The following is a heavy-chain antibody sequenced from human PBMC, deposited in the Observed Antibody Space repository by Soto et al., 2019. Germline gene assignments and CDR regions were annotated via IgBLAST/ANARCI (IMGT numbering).Heavy chain of an antibody. CDR2: ISYDGSNK. D-gene: IGHD6-6*01. V-gene: IGHV3-30*18. Sequence: SLRLSCAAAGVNFGSYGMHRVRQAPGKGLEWVAVISYDGSNKYYADSVKGRFTISRDNSKNTLYLQMNSLRAEDTAVYYCAKDWEYSSSSVWGQGTLVTVTS. J-gene: IGHJ1*01. CDR3: AKDWEYSSSSV. CDR1: GVNFGSYG.